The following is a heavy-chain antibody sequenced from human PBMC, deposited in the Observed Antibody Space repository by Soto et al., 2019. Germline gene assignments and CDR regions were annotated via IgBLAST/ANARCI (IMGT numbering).Heavy chain of an antibody. CDR2: IFPRGNT. V-gene: IGHV4-30-2*01. Sequence: PSETLSLTCAVSGGSINSGGYSWSWIRQPPGKGLEWIGYIFPRGNTYYNPSLKSRVTISLDRSKNQFSLNLTSVTAADTAVYYCARTGFYYDSTGHDQENWFDPWGQGILVTVSS. J-gene: IGHJ5*02. CDR1: GGSINSGGYS. CDR3: ARTGFYYDSTGHDQENWFDP. D-gene: IGHD3-22*01.